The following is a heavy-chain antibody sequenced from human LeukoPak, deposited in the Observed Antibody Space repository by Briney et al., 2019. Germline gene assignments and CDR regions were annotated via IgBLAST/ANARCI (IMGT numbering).Heavy chain of an antibody. V-gene: IGHV4-39*01. CDR2: IYYSGST. Sequence: SETLSLTCTVSGGSISSSSYYWGWIRQPPGKGLEWIGSIYYSGSTYCNPSLKSRVTISVDTSKNQFSLKLSSVTAADTAVYYCARQGKDYYYYYGMDVWGQGTTVTVSS. J-gene: IGHJ6*02. CDR3: ARQGKDYYYYYGMDV. CDR1: GGSISSSSYY.